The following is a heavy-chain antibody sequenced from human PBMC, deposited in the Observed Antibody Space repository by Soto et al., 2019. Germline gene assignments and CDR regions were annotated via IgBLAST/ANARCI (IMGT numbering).Heavy chain of an antibody. J-gene: IGHJ1*01. CDR2: ISGYNGNT. V-gene: IGHV1-18*01. CDR3: GRERDGTSWSSAEYLQH. D-gene: IGHD6-13*01. Sequence: QVQLVQSGAEVKKPGASVKVSCKASGYTFTTYGIHWVRQAPGQGLEWMGWISGYNGNTNYAQKFQGRVTITTDTSTTTAYMDLRSLRSDDTAVYYCGRERDGTSWSSAEYLQHWGQGTLVTVSS. CDR1: GYTFTTYG.